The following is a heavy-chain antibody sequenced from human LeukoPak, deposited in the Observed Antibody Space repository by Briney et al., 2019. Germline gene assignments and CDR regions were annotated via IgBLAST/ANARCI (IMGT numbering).Heavy chain of an antibody. CDR3: ARRLGPSIAARQTDY. CDR2: IYYSGST. J-gene: IGHJ4*02. V-gene: IGHV4-31*03. Sequence: SETLSLTCTVSGGSISSGGYYWSWIRQHPGKGLEWIGYIYYSGSTYYNPSLKSRVTISVDTSKNQFSLKLSSVTAADTAVYYCARRLGPSIAARQTDYWGQGTLVTVSS. CDR1: GGSISSGGYY. D-gene: IGHD6-6*01.